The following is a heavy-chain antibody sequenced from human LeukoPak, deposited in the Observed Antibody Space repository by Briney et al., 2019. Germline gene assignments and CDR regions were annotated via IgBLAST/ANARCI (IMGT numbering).Heavy chain of an antibody. J-gene: IGHJ4*02. Sequence: SGGSLRLSCAPSGLTFTNFGTHWVRQAPGKGLEWVAVIWYGGSNKNYPASVKGRFTISRDKSKNLVYLQLNGLRAAGTVVYYCAVDSSGQYLFHYWGGGPLVSVSS. CDR1: GLTFTNFG. CDR2: IWYGGSNK. V-gene: IGHV3-33*01. CDR3: AVDSSGQYLFHY. D-gene: IGHD2/OR15-2a*01.